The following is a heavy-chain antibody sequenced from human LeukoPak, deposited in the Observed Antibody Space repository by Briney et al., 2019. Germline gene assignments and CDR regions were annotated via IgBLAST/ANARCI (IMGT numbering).Heavy chain of an antibody. V-gene: IGHV1-18*01. D-gene: IGHD3-22*01. J-gene: IGHJ5*02. CDR2: ISAYNGNT. Sequence: ASVKVSCKASGYTFTSYGISRVRQAPGQGLEWMGWISAYNGNTNYAQKLQGRVTMTTDTSTSTAYMELRSLRSEDTAVYYCARDPRYYDSSGYYHPGWFDPWGQGTLVTVSS. CDR1: GYTFTSYG. CDR3: ARDPRYYDSSGYYHPGWFDP.